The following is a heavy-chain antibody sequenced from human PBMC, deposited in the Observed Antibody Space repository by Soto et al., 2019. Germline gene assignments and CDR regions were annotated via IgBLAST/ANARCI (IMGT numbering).Heavy chain of an antibody. Sequence: EVQLLESGGGLVQPGGSLRLSCAASGFAFSTYAMTWVRQAPGKGLEWVSSISDSGGTTFYADSVKGRFTVSRANSKNTLYLPMNSLRAEDTALYYCAKELSYNSGRPFDYWGHGTVVTVSS. V-gene: IGHV3-23*01. CDR3: AKELSYNSGRPFDY. CDR1: GFAFSTYA. D-gene: IGHD3-10*01. CDR2: ISDSGGTT. J-gene: IGHJ4*01.